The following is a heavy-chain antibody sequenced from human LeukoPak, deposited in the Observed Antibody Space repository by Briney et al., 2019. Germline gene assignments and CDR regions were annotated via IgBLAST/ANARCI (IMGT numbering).Heavy chain of an antibody. V-gene: IGHV4-61*02. D-gene: IGHD6-13*01. CDR1: GGSISSSNYY. Sequence: SETLSLTCSVFGGSISSSNYYWSWIRQPAGKGLEWIGRIYTSESTNYNPSLKSRVTISVDTSRNQFSLKLSSVTAADTAVYYCASKVVSSWYTRFRGREDYWGQGTLVTVSS. CDR2: IYTSEST. J-gene: IGHJ4*02. CDR3: ASKVVSSWYTRFRGREDY.